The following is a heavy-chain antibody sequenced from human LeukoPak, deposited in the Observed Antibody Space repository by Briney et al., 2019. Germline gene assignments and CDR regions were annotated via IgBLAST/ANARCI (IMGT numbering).Heavy chain of an antibody. V-gene: IGHV3-66*01. CDR2: IYSGGST. J-gene: IGHJ3*02. CDR1: EFSVGSNY. CDR3: ARAGYCSGGSCYELGAFDI. D-gene: IGHD2-15*01. Sequence: GGSLRLSCAASEFSVGSNYMTWVRQAPGKGLEWVSLIYSGGSTYYADSVKGRFTISRDNSKNTLYLQMNSLRAEDTAVYYCARAGYCSGGSCYELGAFDIWGQGTMVTVSS.